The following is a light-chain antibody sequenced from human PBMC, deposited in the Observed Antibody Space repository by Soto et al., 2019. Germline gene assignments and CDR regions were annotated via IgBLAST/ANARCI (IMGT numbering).Light chain of an antibody. Sequence: EIVLTQSPGTLSLSPGERATLSCRASQSVSRDYLAWYQQKPGQAPRFLIYGASNRATGIPDRSSGSGSGTDFTLTISRLEPEDFAVYYCQQYGSSPLTFGQGTKVEIK. CDR2: GAS. CDR3: QQYGSSPLT. V-gene: IGKV3-20*01. J-gene: IGKJ1*01. CDR1: QSVSRDY.